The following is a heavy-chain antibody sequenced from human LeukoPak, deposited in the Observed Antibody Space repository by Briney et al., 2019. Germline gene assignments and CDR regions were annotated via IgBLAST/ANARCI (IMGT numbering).Heavy chain of an antibody. Sequence: GGSLRLSCGASGFSFSSYGMHCVRQAPGKGLEWVAVISYDGGNKYHADSVKGRFTISRDNSKNTLYLQMSSLRVEDTAVYYCAKGRSGMAYYYYGMDVWGQGTTVTVSS. CDR3: AKGRSGMAYYYYGMDV. CDR1: GFSFSSYG. CDR2: ISYDGGNK. D-gene: IGHD6-19*01. V-gene: IGHV3-30*18. J-gene: IGHJ6*02.